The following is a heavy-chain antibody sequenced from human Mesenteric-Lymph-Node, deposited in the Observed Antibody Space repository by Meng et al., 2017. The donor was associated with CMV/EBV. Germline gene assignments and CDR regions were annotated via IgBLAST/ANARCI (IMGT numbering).Heavy chain of an antibody. CDR2: IGDSGST. Sequence: LHLQESGPWLVKPSETLSLTRSVSCGSISSSSYYWGWICQPPGKGLAWFGIIGDSGSTDYNPSLKSRVTISVDTSKNQFSLKLSSVTAADTAVYYCARPHYYGSGSSPWFNPWGPGTLVTVSS. CDR3: ARPHYYGSGSSPWFNP. CDR1: CGSISSSSYY. V-gene: IGHV4-39*01. J-gene: IGHJ5*02. D-gene: IGHD3-10*01.